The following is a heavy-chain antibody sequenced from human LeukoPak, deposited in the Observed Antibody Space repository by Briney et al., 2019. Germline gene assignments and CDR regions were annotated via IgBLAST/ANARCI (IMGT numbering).Heavy chain of an antibody. CDR2: VYYTGST. V-gene: IGHV4-59*08. J-gene: IGHJ4*02. Sequence: SETLSLTCTVSGASISNSYWTWIRQPPGKGLEWIGYVYYTGSTNYNSSLKSRVTISIDTSKNQFSLKLTSVTAADTAVYYCARRVDPVAGTGFFDYWGQGTLVTVSS. CDR1: GASISNSY. D-gene: IGHD6-19*01. CDR3: ARRVDPVAGTGFFDY.